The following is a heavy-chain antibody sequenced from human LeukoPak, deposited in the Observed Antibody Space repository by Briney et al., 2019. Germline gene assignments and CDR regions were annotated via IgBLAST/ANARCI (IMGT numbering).Heavy chain of an antibody. V-gene: IGHV3-7*01. CDR1: GFAFTNYW. CDR3: AELGITMIGGV. CDR2: IKQDGSQK. D-gene: IGHD3-10*02. Sequence: GGSLRLSCAASGFAFTNYWMSWVRQAPGKGLEWVANIKQDGSQKYYVDSVKGRFTISRDNAKNSLYLQMNSLRAEDTAVYYCAELGITMIGGVWGKGTTVTISS. J-gene: IGHJ6*04.